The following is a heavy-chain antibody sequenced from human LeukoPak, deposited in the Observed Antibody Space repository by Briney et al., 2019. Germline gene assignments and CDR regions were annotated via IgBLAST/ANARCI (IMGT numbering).Heavy chain of an antibody. Sequence: SQTLSLTCTVSGGSISSGSYYWSWIRQPAGKGLEWIGRIYTSGSTNYNPSLKSRVTISVDTSKNRFSLKLSSVTAADTAVYYCASFHRSGTDYRGQGTLVTVSS. V-gene: IGHV4-61*02. D-gene: IGHD3-3*01. J-gene: IGHJ4*02. CDR3: ASFHRSGTDY. CDR2: IYTSGST. CDR1: GGSISSGSYY.